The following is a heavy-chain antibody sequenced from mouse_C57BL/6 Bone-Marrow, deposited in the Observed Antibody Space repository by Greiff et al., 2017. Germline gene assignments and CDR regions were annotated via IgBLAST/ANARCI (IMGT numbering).Heavy chain of an antibody. D-gene: IGHD5-1*01. CDR1: GYTFTSYW. CDR3: AATYRVPMDY. Sequence: QVQLQQPGAELVKPGASVKLSCKASGYTFTSYWMHWVKQRPGQGLEWIGMIHPNSGSTNYNEKFKSKDTLPVDKSSSTAYMQLSSLTSEDSAVYYCAATYRVPMDYWGQGTSVTVSS. J-gene: IGHJ4*01. CDR2: IHPNSGST. V-gene: IGHV1-64*01.